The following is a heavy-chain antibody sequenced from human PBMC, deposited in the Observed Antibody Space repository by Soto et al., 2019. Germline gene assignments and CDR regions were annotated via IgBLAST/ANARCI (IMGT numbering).Heavy chain of an antibody. D-gene: IGHD3-22*01. CDR2: IYHTGNA. CDR1: GDSISNSRFY. J-gene: IGHJ5*02. Sequence: PSETLSLTCSVSGDSISNSRFYWAWIRQPPGEGLEWIGSIYHTGNAYYKQSLKSRVTISVDTSKNQYSLKLTSVTAADAALYYFARDFFDSSDYTTNWFDPWGQGTLVTVSS. CDR3: ARDFFDSSDYTTNWFDP. V-gene: IGHV4-39*01.